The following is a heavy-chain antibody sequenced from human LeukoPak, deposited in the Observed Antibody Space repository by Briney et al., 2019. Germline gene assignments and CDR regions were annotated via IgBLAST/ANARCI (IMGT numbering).Heavy chain of an antibody. V-gene: IGHV3-48*03. D-gene: IGHD1-26*01. J-gene: IGHJ4*02. Sequence: GGSLRLSCAASGFTFSSYEMNWVRQAPGKGLEWVSYISSSGSTIYYADSVKGRFTISRDNAKNSLYLKVNSLRAEDTAVYYCAREFRSYPDYWGQGTLVTVSS. CDR1: GFTFSSYE. CDR3: AREFRSYPDY. CDR2: ISSSGSTI.